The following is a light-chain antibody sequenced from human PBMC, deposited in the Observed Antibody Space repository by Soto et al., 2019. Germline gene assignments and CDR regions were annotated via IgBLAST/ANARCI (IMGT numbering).Light chain of an antibody. V-gene: IGLV4-69*02. CDR2: INSDGTH. J-gene: IGLJ2*01. Sequence: QSVLTQSPSASASLGASVKLTCTLSSGHNSYAIAWHQQQPEKGPRYLMKINSDGTHYKGDGIPDRFSGSSSGAGRYLTISSLQSEDEADYYCQTWGTGIVIFGGGTQLTVL. CDR1: SGHNSYA. CDR3: QTWGTGIVI.